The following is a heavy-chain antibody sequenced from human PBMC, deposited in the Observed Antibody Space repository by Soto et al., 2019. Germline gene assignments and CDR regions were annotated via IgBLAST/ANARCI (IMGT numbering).Heavy chain of an antibody. CDR2: IIPIFGTA. D-gene: IGHD6-6*01. CDR3: ARMRRIAGTTFDP. Sequence: SVKVSCKASGGTFSSYAISWVRQAPGQGLEWMGGIIPIFGTANYAQKFQGRVTITADKSTSTAYMELSSLRSEDTAVYYCARMRRIAGTTFDPWGQGILVAVSS. CDR1: GGTFSSYA. V-gene: IGHV1-69*06. J-gene: IGHJ5*02.